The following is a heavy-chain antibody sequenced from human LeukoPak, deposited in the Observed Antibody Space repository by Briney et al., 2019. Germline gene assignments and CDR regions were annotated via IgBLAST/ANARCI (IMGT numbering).Heavy chain of an antibody. CDR2: INHSGMS. D-gene: IGHD2-2*01. Sequence: SETLSLTCAVYGGSFSGYYWTWIRQPPGKGREWMGEINHSGMSAYDPSLKSRVIISVDTSKKQFSLKLTSVTAADTAVYYCAPRLCSSNSSYPSAFDIWGQGTMVTVSS. V-gene: IGHV4-34*01. CDR3: APRLCSSNSSYPSAFDI. J-gene: IGHJ3*02. CDR1: GGSFSGYY.